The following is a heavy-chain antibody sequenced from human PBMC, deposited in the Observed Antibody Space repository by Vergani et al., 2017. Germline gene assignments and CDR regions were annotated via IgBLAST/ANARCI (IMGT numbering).Heavy chain of an antibody. Sequence: QVQLQESGPGLVRPSETLSLTCTVSGGSLSGYYWNWIRQTPGEGLEWIGYVEDSGYFNYNPSLKTRVSMSSDTSNNQFSLMLSSVTVADTAVYYCASKRGACRAAYCHSYDFWGPGTLVGVSS. D-gene: IGHD2-15*01. CDR2: VEDSGYF. CDR3: ASKRGACRAAYCHSYDF. V-gene: IGHV4-59*01. CDR1: GGSLSGYY. J-gene: IGHJ4*02.